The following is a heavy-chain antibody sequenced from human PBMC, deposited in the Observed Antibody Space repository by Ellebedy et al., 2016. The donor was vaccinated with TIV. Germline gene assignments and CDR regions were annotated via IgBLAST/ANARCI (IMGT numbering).Heavy chain of an antibody. J-gene: IGHJ5*02. CDR1: GDTFTDYA. D-gene: IGHD3-22*01. Sequence: ASVKVSCKASGDTFTDYAFSWVRQAPGQGLEWMGKIITLHGITSYAQNFQGRVTSTGDTSTSTVYMELSSLRSEDTAMYYCARDEVHSDSSGASNWFDPWGQGTLVTVSS. CDR2: IITLHGIT. CDR3: ARDEVHSDSSGASNWFDP. V-gene: IGHV1-69*04.